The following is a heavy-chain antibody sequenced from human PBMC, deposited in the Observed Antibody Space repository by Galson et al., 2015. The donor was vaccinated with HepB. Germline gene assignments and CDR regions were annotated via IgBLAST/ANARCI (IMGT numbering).Heavy chain of an antibody. V-gene: IGHV3-23*01. CDR1: GFTFSSYA. Sequence: SLRLSCAASGFTFSSYAMSWVRQAPGKGLEWVSAISGSGGSTYYADSVKGRFTIPRDTSKNTLYLQMNSLRAEDTAVYYCAKDNSGGSYYEVRPDGCDIWGQGTMVTVSS. CDR2: ISGSGGST. D-gene: IGHD1-26*01. J-gene: IGHJ3*02. CDR3: AKDNSGGSYYEVRPDGCDI.